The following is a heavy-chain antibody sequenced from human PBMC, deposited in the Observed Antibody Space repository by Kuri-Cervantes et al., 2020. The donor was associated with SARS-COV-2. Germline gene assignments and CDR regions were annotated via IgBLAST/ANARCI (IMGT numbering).Heavy chain of an antibody. CDR1: GGSISSSSYY. D-gene: IGHD4-17*01. Sequence: GSLRLSCTVSGGSISSSSYYWGWIRQPPGKGLEWIGSIYYSGITYYNPSLKSRVTISVDTSKNQFSLKLSSVTAADTAVYYCARLRVDYGDYSRQYYFDFWGQGTLVTVSS. V-gene: IGHV4-39*01. CDR3: ARLRVDYGDYSRQYYFDF. J-gene: IGHJ4*02. CDR2: IYYSGIT.